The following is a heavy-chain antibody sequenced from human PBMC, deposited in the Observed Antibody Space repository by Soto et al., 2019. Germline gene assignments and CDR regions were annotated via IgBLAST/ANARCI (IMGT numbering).Heavy chain of an antibody. D-gene: IGHD3-22*01. V-gene: IGHV1-69*13. Sequence: SVKVSCKASGGTFSSYAISWVRQAPGQGLEWMGGIIPIFGTANYAQKFQGRVTITADESTSTAYMELSSLRSEDTAVYYCARGLEDSYDSSGPFGYWGQGTLVTVSS. CDR1: GGTFSSYA. CDR2: IIPIFGTA. CDR3: ARGLEDSYDSSGPFGY. J-gene: IGHJ4*02.